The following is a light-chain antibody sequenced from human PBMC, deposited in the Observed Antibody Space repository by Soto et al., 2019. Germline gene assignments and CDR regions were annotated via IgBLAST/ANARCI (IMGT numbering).Light chain of an antibody. CDR2: EGT. Sequence: QSVLTQPASVSGSPGQSITISCTGTSSDVGSYNLVSWYQHHPGKAPKLIIYEGTKRSSGVSNRFSGSKSGNTASLIISGLQAEDEADYYCSSYRSSSTSFGGGTKLTVL. CDR1: SSDVGSYNL. V-gene: IGLV2-14*02. CDR3: SSYRSSSTS. J-gene: IGLJ3*02.